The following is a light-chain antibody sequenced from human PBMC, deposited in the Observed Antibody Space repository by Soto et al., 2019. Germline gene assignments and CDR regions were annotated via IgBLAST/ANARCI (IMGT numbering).Light chain of an antibody. CDR2: EVS. CDR3: SSYTSSTLFV. V-gene: IGLV2-14*01. Sequence: QSALTQPASVSGSPGQSITISCTGTSSDVGGYNYVSWYQHHPGRAPKLMIYEVSTRPSGVSNRFSGSKSGNTASLTISGLQAEDEADYYCSSYTSSTLFVFGTGTKV. J-gene: IGLJ1*01. CDR1: SSDVGGYNY.